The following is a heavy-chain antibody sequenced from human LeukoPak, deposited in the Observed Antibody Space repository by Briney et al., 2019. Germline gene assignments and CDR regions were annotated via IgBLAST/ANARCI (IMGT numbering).Heavy chain of an antibody. J-gene: IGHJ4*02. V-gene: IGHV3-49*03. CDR2: IRSKAYGGTT. CDR3: TRTRAVAGTPYYFDY. CDR1: GFTFGDYA. Sequence: GGSLRLSCTASGFTFGDYAMSWFRQAPGKGLEWVGFIRSKAYGGTTEYAASVKGRFTISRDDSKSIAYLQMNSLKTEDTDVYYCTRTRAVAGTPYYFDYWGQGTLVTVSS. D-gene: IGHD6-19*01.